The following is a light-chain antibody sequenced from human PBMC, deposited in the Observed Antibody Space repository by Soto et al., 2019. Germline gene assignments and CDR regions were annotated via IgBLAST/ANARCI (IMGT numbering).Light chain of an antibody. V-gene: IGKV3-20*01. Sequence: EIVLTQSPGTLSSSPGGRVTLSCSASQSVRDSHFAWVQHKPGQASRLLIYDASRRPTGIPYRFSGSRAGTEFAHTISRLEPEDVAFYFCVQDDNQQWTCREGPKVQLK. CDR3: VQDDNQQWT. CDR1: QSVRDSH. J-gene: IGKJ1*01. CDR2: DAS.